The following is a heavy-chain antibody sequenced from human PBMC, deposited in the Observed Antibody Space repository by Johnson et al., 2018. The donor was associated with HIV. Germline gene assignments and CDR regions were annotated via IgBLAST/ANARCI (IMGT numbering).Heavy chain of an antibody. V-gene: IGHV3-64*01. CDR3: ARDGIGYSYDLLVRAFDI. CDR2: ISSNGGST. Sequence: VQLVESGGGLVQPGGSLRLSCVASGFTFSRYAIHWVRQAPGKGLEYVSGISSNGGSTYYAHSVKGRFIISRDNSKNTLYLQMGSLRAEDMAVYYCARDGIGYSYDLLVRAFDIWGQGTMVIVSS. D-gene: IGHD5-18*01. J-gene: IGHJ3*02. CDR1: GFTFSRYA.